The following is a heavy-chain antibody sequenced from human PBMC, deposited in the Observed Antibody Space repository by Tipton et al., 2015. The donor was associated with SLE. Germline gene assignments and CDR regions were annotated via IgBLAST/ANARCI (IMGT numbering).Heavy chain of an antibody. CDR2: INQSGST. D-gene: IGHD6-6*01. CDR1: GGSISSYY. V-gene: IGHV4-34*01. CDR3: ARGKGIAGRPGDAFDI. Sequence: TLSLTCTVSGGSISSYYWRWIRQPPGKGLEWIGEINQSGSTNYNPSLTSRGTISVDMSKKQVSLRLTSVTAADTAVYFCARGKGIAGRPGDAFDIWGQGTVVTVSS. J-gene: IGHJ3*02.